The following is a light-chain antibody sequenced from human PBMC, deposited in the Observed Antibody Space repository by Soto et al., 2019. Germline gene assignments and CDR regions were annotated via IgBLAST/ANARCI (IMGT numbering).Light chain of an antibody. Sequence: QSALTQPASVSGSPGQSITISCTGTSSDVGGYDYVSWYQQHPGKAPKLLICDVSNRPSGVSNRFSGSKSGNTASLTIAGLQAEDEADYYCGSYRSSSTRYGFGTGTKLTVL. J-gene: IGLJ1*01. V-gene: IGLV2-14*01. CDR1: SSDVGGYDY. CDR3: GSYRSSSTRYG. CDR2: DVS.